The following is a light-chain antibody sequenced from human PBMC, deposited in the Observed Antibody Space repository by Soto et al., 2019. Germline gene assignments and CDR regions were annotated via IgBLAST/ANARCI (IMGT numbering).Light chain of an antibody. J-gene: IGLJ2*01. CDR1: DTDIGGYNY. CDR3: SSYAGSNNLVV. CDR2: EVS. V-gene: IGLV2-8*01. Sequence: QSALTQPASVSGSPGQSITISCTGTDTDIGGYNYVSWYQQHPGQAPKLMLSEVSKRPSGVPDRFSGSKSGNTASLTVSGLQAEDEADYYCSSYAGSNNLVVFGGGTKLTVL.